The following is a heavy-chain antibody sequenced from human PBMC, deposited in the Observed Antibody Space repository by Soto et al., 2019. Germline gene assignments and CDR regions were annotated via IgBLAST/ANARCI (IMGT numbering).Heavy chain of an antibody. Sequence: GESLKISCKGSGYSFTSYWIGWVRQMPGKGLEWMGIIYPGDSDTRYSPSFQGQVTISADKSISTAYLQWSSLKASDTAMYYCARHAVMDYDFWSGYYSRYGMDVWGQGTTVTVSS. CDR2: IYPGDSDT. V-gene: IGHV5-51*01. CDR1: GYSFTSYW. J-gene: IGHJ6*02. CDR3: ARHAVMDYDFWSGYYSRYGMDV. D-gene: IGHD3-3*01.